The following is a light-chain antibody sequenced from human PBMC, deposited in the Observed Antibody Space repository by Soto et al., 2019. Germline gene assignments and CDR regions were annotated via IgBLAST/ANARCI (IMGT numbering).Light chain of an antibody. V-gene: IGKV3-15*01. CDR3: QQYYDWPIT. J-gene: IGKJ5*01. Sequence: EIVTTQSPATLSISPGERATLSCRASQSVSSNLAWYQQKPGQAPRLLIYGASTRATGIPARFSGSGSGTEFTLTISSLQSEDFAVYYCQQYYDWPITFGQGTRLEIK. CDR2: GAS. CDR1: QSVSSN.